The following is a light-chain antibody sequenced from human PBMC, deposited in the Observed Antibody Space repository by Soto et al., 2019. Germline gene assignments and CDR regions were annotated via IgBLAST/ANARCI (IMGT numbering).Light chain of an antibody. Sequence: QSALTQPASVSGSPGQSITISCTGTNRDVGNYDFVSWYQQHPGKAPKLMIYEDIKRPSGVSNRFSGSESGSTASLTISGLQAEDEADYYCCSYAGSSTYVFGSGTKLTVL. CDR1: NRDVGNYDF. V-gene: IGLV2-23*01. CDR3: CSYAGSSTYV. CDR2: EDI. J-gene: IGLJ1*01.